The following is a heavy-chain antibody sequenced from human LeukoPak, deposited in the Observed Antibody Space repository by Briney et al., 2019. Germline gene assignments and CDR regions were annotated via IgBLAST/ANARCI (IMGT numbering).Heavy chain of an antibody. CDR3: TIDLMTGFSSGWHFGY. Sequence: PGGSLRLSCAASGLTFKNFAMSWVRQAPGKGLEWLAVTSGDEDSTHYADSVRGHFVISTDNSKNTLFLHMNGLRAEDTAVYYCTIDLMTGFSSGWHFGYWGQGTLVTVSS. J-gene: IGHJ4*02. D-gene: IGHD6-19*01. V-gene: IGHV3-23*01. CDR1: GLTFKNFA. CDR2: TSGDEDST.